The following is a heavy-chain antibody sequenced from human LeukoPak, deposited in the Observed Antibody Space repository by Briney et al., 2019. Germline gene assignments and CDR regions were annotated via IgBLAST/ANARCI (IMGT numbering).Heavy chain of an antibody. V-gene: IGHV3-23*01. CDR1: GFTFSKYG. Sequence: GGTLRLSCEVSGFTFSKYGMTWVRQAPGKGLEWVSSISASGAGTNYADSVKGRFPISRDNSKDTVYLQMNSLKTEDTAAYYCTTTYYYDSSGYGNWGQGTLVTVSS. J-gene: IGHJ4*02. CDR3: TTTYYYDSSGYGN. D-gene: IGHD3-22*01. CDR2: ISASGAGT.